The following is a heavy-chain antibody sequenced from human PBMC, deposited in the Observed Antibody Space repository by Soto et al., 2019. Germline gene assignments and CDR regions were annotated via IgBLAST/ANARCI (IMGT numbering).Heavy chain of an antibody. D-gene: IGHD3-16*01. CDR1: GFTVTAYS. CDR2: LSYDGSKN. J-gene: IGHJ4*02. Sequence: RLSCSACGFTVTAYSIHCVRQAPGKGLKWLAVLSYDGSKNYYANSKTGRFTISRDNSKNTLFLQMNSLRAEDTAVYYCARGGEGPFFDQWGQGALLTVSS. CDR3: ARGGEGPFFDQ. V-gene: IGHV3-30-3*01.